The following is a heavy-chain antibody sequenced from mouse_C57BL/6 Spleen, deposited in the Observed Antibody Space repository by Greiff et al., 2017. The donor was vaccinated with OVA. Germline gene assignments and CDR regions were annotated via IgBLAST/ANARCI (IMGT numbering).Heavy chain of an antibody. CDR1: GYTFTSYW. V-gene: IGHV1-69*01. CDR2: LDPSDSYT. D-gene: IGHD4-1*01. CDR3: ARTGTGFYFDY. J-gene: IGHJ2*01. Sequence: QVQLQQPGAELVMPGASVKLSCKASGYTFTSYWMHWVKQRPGQGLEWIGELDPSDSYTNYNQKLKGKSTLTVDKSSSTAYMQLSSLTSEDSAVYYCARTGTGFYFDYWGQGTTLTVSS.